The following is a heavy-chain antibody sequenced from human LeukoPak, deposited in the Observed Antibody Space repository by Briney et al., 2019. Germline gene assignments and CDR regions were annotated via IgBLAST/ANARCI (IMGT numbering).Heavy chain of an antibody. Sequence: PVGSLRLSCAASGFTFSDYAVNWVRQAPGKGLEWISRISDGTAGTYYADSVKGRFTISRDNSKNTLYLQMNGLRVEDTAVYYCARASGLRSFTLISWGLGTLVTVSS. V-gene: IGHV3-23*01. CDR2: ISDGTAGT. CDR1: GFTFSDYA. J-gene: IGHJ5*02. CDR3: ARASGLRSFTLIS. D-gene: IGHD3-3*01.